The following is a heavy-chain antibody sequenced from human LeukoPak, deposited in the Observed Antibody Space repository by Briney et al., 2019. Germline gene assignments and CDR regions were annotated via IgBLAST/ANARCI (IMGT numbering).Heavy chain of an antibody. CDR3: ANRYNILTGFDS. Sequence: PSETLSLTCAVYGGSFSGYYWSWIRQPPGKGLEWIGEINHSGSTNYNPSLKSRVTISVDTSKNQFSLKLSSVTAADTAVYYCANRYNILTGFDSWGPGTLVTVSS. V-gene: IGHV4-34*01. CDR1: GGSFSGYY. D-gene: IGHD3-9*01. J-gene: IGHJ4*02. CDR2: INHSGST.